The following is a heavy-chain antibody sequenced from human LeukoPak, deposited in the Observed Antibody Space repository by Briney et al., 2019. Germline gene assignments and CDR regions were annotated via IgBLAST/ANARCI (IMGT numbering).Heavy chain of an antibody. CDR1: GGSFSGYY. CDR2: INHSGST. D-gene: IGHD2-2*01. J-gene: IGHJ4*02. CDR3: TRGALLVPAAFDY. V-gene: IGHV4-34*01. Sequence: SETLSLTCAVYGGSFSGYYWSWIRQPPGKGLEWIGEINHSGSTNYNPSLKSRVTISVDTSKNQFSLKLSSVTAADTAVYYCTRGALLVPAAFDYWGQGTPVTVSS.